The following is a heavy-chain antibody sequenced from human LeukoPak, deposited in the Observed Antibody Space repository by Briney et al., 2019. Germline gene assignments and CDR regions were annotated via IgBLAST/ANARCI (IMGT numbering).Heavy chain of an antibody. CDR2: IYYSGST. CDR3: ARMEYVPAANWFDP. CDR1: GYSISSSNW. J-gene: IGHJ5*02. V-gene: IGHV4-28*06. D-gene: IGHD3-3*01. Sequence: SDTLSLTCAVSGYSISSSNWWGWIRQPPGKGLEWIGYIYYSGSTNYNPSLKSRVTMSVDTSKNQFSLKLSSVTALDTAVYYCARMEYVPAANWFDPWGQGTLVTVSS.